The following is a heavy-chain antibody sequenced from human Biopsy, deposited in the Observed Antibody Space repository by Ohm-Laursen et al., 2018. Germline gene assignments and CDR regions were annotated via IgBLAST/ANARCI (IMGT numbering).Heavy chain of an antibody. CDR2: IHWNSGVR. V-gene: IGHV3-9*01. D-gene: IGHD3-10*01. Sequence: SLRLSCASSGFPFDDYAIHLVRQVPWKVLYWVAGIHWNSGVRDYVDSVKGRFTISRDNAKNSLELQVNSLRTEDTAFYYCARAEGKGGDRDAGDGWGQGTVGAVS. CDR3: ARAEGKGGDRDAGDG. J-gene: IGHJ3*01. CDR1: GFPFDDYA.